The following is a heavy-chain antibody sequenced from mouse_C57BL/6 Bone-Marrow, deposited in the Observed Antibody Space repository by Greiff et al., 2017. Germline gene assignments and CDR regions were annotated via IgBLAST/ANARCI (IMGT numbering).Heavy chain of an antibody. CDR2: IYPGSGST. Sequence: QVQLQQPGAELVKPGASVKMSCKASGYTFTSYWITWVKQRPGQGLEWIGDIYPGSGSTNYNEKFKSKATLTVDTSSSTAYLQLSSLTSEDSAVYYCARDIYSYFDVWGKGTTVTVSS. CDR1: GYTFTSYW. V-gene: IGHV1-55*01. J-gene: IGHJ1*03. CDR3: ARDIYSYFDV.